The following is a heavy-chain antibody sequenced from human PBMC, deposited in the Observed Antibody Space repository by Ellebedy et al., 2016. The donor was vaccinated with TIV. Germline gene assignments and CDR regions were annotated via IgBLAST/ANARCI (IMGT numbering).Heavy chain of an antibody. CDR2: IKHDGSDK. J-gene: IGHJ4*02. CDR1: GFTFSSYW. V-gene: IGHV3-7*02. Sequence: GGSLRLXXAASGFTFSSYWMSWVRQAPVKGLEWVANIKHDGSDKYYVDSVKGRFTISRDNAKNSLYLQMNSRRAEDTAVYYCAKVRGLLWFGEYDYWGQGTVVTVSS. CDR3: AKVRGLLWFGEYDY. D-gene: IGHD3-10*01.